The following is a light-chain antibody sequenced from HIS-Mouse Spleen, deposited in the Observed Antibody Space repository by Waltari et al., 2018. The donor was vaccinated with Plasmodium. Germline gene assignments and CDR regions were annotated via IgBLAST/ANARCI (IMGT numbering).Light chain of an antibody. CDR2: DVR. J-gene: IGLJ2*01. CDR1: SSDVGGYNY. CDR3: SSYTSSSTHVV. V-gene: IGLV2-14*03. Sequence: QSALTQPASVSGSPGQSITISCTGTSSDVGGYNYVPWYQQHPGKAPKLMIYDVRNRPSGVSNRFSGSKSGNTASLTISGLQAEDEADYYCSSYTSSSTHVVFGGGTKLTVL.